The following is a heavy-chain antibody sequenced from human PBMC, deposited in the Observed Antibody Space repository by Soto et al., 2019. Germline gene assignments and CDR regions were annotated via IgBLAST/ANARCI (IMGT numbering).Heavy chain of an antibody. J-gene: IGHJ5*02. CDR3: ARGVERITMIVVARGRFDP. CDR1: GYTFTSYD. V-gene: IGHV1-8*01. D-gene: IGHD3-22*01. CDR2: MNPNIGNT. Sequence: QVQLVQSGAEVKKPGASVKVSCKASGYTFTSYDINWVRQATGQAPEWMGWMNPNIGNTGNAQKLQDRFTITRNTSISTAYMELSSLRSEDTAVYYCARGVERITMIVVARGRFDPWGQGTLVTVSS.